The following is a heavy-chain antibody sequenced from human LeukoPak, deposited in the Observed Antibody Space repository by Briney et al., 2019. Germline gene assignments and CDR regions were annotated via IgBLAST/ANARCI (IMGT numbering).Heavy chain of an antibody. CDR3: VRERGATVDY. J-gene: IGHJ4*02. CDR2: INFNSGDT. CDR1: GYTFSGYY. Sequence: GASVKVSCKASGYTFSGYYIHWVRQAPGQGLEWMGWINFNSGDTNYAQKFQGRVTVTRDTSISKTYMELSSLRADDTAIYHCVRERGATVDYWGQGTLVTVSS. D-gene: IGHD1-26*01. V-gene: IGHV1-2*02.